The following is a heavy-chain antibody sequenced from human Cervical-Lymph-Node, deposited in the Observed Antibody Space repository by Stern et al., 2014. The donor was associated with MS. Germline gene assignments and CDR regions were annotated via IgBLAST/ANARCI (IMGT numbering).Heavy chain of an antibody. CDR1: GATFRSYA. J-gene: IGHJ5*02. CDR2: IIPIFGTA. V-gene: IGHV1-69*01. Sequence: VQLVESGAEVKKPGSSGRVSCKPSGATFRSYAISWVRQPPGQGLEWMGGIIPIFGTANYAQKFQGRVTITADESTSTAYMELSSLRSEDTAVYYCARAQAVAGTSWFDPWGQGTLVTVSS. CDR3: ARAQAVAGTSWFDP. D-gene: IGHD6-19*01.